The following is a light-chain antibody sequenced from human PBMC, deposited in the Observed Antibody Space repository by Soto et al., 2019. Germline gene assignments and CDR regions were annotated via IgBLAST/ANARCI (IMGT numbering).Light chain of an antibody. CDR1: QSINSW. Sequence: DIQMTQSPSTLSASVGDRVTSTCRASQSINSWLAWYQQKPGKAPNLLIYDASNLESGVPSRFSGSGSGTEFTLTISSLQPDDFATYYCQQYKSYSYSFGQGTKLEIK. J-gene: IGKJ2*01. CDR2: DAS. CDR3: QQYKSYSYS. V-gene: IGKV1-5*01.